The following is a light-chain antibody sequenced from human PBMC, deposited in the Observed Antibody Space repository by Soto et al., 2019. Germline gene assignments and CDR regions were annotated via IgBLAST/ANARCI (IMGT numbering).Light chain of an antibody. Sequence: EIVSTQSPGTLSLSPGERVTLSCRASQSVSSSYLAWYQQKPGQAPRLLIYGASSRATGIPDRFSGSGSGTDFTLTISRLEPEDFAVYYCQQYGSSLFTFGPGTKVDIK. V-gene: IGKV3-20*01. CDR3: QQYGSSLFT. J-gene: IGKJ3*01. CDR1: QSVSSSY. CDR2: GAS.